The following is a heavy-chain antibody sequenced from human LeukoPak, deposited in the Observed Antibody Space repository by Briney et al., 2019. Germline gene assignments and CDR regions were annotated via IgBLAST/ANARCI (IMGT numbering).Heavy chain of an antibody. J-gene: IGHJ4*02. CDR3: AKVSWSSNHDDY. Sequence: GGAPRLSCGAPGFTLSNSSMNRGRPDPRKGVGGVSSISINRSYMYYADSVKGRFTISRDNAKDSLSLQMNSLRAEDTAVYHCAKVSWSSNHDDYWGQGTLVTVSS. V-gene: IGHV3-21*04. CDR1: GFTLSNSS. D-gene: IGHD4-11*01. CDR2: ISINRSYM.